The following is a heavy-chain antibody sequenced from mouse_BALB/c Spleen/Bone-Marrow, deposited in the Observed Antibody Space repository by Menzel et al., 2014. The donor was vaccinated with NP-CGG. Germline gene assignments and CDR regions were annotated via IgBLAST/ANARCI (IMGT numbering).Heavy chain of an antibody. J-gene: IGHJ1*01. V-gene: IGHV14-3*02. Sequence: VQLQQSGAELVKPGASVKLSCSASGFNIKDTYMHWVKQRPGQGLEWIGRIDPASGNTKYDPKFQDKATITADTSPNTVDLQLSSLTFEDTAVYYCARQEFAIYWYFDVWGAGTTVTVSS. CDR3: ARQEFAIYWYFDV. CDR2: IDPASGNT. D-gene: IGHD1-3*01. CDR1: GFNIKDTY.